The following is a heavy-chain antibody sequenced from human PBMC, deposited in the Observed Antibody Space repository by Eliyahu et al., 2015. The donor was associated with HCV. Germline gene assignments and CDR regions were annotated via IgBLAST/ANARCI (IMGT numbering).Heavy chain of an antibody. J-gene: IGHJ4*02. CDR1: GFSFPTYA. V-gene: IGHV3-30-3*01. Sequence: QVQLVESGGGVVQPGRSLRLSXAASGFSFPTYAIHWVRQAPGRGLEWVALISFDGSQKYYADSVKGRFTISRDNSKFTLSLQMNSLRADDTAVYYCATYYYGAGTYAVVFDYWGQGTLVTVSS. D-gene: IGHD3-10*01. CDR2: ISFDGSQK. CDR3: ATYYYGAGTYAVVFDY.